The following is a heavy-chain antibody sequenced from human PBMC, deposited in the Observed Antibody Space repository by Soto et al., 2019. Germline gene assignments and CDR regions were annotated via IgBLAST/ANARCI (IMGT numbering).Heavy chain of an antibody. V-gene: IGHV4-59*01. Sequence: SETLSLTCTVSGGSISSYYWSWIRQPPGKGLEWIGYIYYSGSTNYNPSLKSRVTISVDTSKNQFSLKLSSVTAADTAVYYCARAALYDFWSEGYYFDYWGQGTLGTVSS. CDR3: ARAALYDFWSEGYYFDY. J-gene: IGHJ4*02. CDR1: GGSISSYY. D-gene: IGHD3-3*01. CDR2: IYYSGST.